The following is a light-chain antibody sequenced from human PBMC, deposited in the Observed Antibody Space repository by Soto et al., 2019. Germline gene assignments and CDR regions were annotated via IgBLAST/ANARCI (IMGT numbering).Light chain of an antibody. J-gene: IGKJ4*01. CDR1: ESVIRF. CDR2: DTS. V-gene: IGKV3-11*01. CDR3: QQRSKWPPLT. Sequence: EIVLTQSPATLSLSPGERATLSCRASESVIRFLAWYQQKPGQAPRLLIYDTSNRATGIPARFSGSGSGTDFTLTISSLEPEDFAVYFCQQRSKWPPLTFGGGTKAEIK.